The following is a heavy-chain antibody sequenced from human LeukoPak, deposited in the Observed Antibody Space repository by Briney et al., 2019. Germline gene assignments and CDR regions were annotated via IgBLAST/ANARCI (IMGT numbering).Heavy chain of an antibody. CDR1: GFTFSSYS. D-gene: IGHD3-22*01. Sequence: KPGGSLRLSCAASGFTFSSYSMNWVRQAPGKGLEWVSSISSSSSYIYYADSVKGRFTISRDNAKNSLYLQMNSLKTEDTAVYYCTTVQSYYYDSSGYYIIDYWGQGTLVTVSS. CDR3: TTVQSYYYDSSGYYIIDY. V-gene: IGHV3-21*03. J-gene: IGHJ4*02. CDR2: ISSSSSYI.